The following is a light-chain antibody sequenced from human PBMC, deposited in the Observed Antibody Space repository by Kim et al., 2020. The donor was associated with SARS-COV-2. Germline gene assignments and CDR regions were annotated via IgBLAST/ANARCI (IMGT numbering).Light chain of an antibody. CDR1: QNVSRRS. V-gene: IGKV3-20*01. J-gene: IGKJ5*01. Sequence: EIVLTQSPGPLSLSPGERATLSCRASQNVSRRSLAWYQHKPGRAPRLLIYGASSRATGIPDRFSGSGSATDFTLTISRLEPEDFAVYYCQQYGGLPGITFGQGTRLEIK. CDR2: GAS. CDR3: QQYGGLPGIT.